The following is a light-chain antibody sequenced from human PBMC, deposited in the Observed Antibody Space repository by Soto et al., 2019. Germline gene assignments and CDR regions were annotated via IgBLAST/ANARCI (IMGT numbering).Light chain of an antibody. CDR1: SSDVGDYDF. J-gene: IGLJ1*01. Sequence: QSVLTQPASVSGSPGQSITISCTGTSSDVGDYDFVSWYQQHPGKAPKLMIYEVTERPSGVSDRFSGSKSGNTASLTISGLQAEDDADYYCCSYADVSTHYVFGTGTKVTVL. V-gene: IGLV2-23*02. CDR2: EVT. CDR3: CSYADVSTHYV.